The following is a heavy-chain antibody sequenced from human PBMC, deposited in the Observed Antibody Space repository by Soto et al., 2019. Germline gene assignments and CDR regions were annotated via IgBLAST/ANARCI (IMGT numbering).Heavy chain of an antibody. D-gene: IGHD1-26*01. Sequence: QVQLVQSGAEVKKPGASVKVSCKASGYTFINYGITWVRQAPGQGLEWMGWISAYNGNTNYTQKLQGRVTMTTDTSTSTAYMELRSLRSDDTAVYYCARSVGATPDHWFDTWGQGTLVTVSS. V-gene: IGHV1-18*01. CDR2: ISAYNGNT. CDR3: ARSVGATPDHWFDT. J-gene: IGHJ5*02. CDR1: GYTFINYG.